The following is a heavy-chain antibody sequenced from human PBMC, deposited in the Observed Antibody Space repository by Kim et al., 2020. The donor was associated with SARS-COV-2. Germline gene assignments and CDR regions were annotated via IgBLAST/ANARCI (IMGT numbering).Heavy chain of an antibody. J-gene: IGHJ4*02. V-gene: IGHV4-39*01. CDR2: IYYSGST. CDR3: ASPKQQQLDGGFDY. D-gene: IGHD6-13*01. CDR1: GGSISSSSYY. Sequence: SETLSLTCTVSGGSISSSSYYWGWIRQPPGKGLEWIGSIYYSGSTYYNPSLKSRVTISVDTSKNQFSLKLSSVTAADTAVYYCASPKQQQLDGGFDYWGQGTLVTVSS.